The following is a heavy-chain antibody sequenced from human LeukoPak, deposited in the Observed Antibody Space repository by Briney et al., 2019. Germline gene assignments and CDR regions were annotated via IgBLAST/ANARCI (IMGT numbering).Heavy chain of an antibody. D-gene: IGHD6-13*01. CDR3: ARVVAAANRGENWFDP. V-gene: IGHV4-39*07. CDR1: GGSSRISSYY. CDR2: IYNSGST. J-gene: IGHJ5*02. Sequence: SETLSLTCTVAGGSSRISSYYWGWIRQPPGKGLEWIGNIYNSGSTYYNPSLKSRVTMSVDTSKNQFSLKLSSVTAADTAVYYCARVVAAANRGENWFDPWGQGTLVTVSS.